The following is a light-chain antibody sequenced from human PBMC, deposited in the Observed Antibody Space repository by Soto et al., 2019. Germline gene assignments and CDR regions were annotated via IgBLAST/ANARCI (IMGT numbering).Light chain of an antibody. CDR3: QQYNNWWT. CDR1: QSVSSN. V-gene: IGKV3-15*01. Sequence: EIVITQSPVTLSVSPGERATLSCWAGQSVSSNLAWYQQKPGQAPRILIYGASTRATGIPARFTGSGSGTEFTLTISSLQFDDSAVYYCQQYNNWWTFGQGTKVDIK. CDR2: GAS. J-gene: IGKJ1*01.